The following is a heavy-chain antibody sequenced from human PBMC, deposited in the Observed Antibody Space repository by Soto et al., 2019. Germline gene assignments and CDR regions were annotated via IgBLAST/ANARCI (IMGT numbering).Heavy chain of an antibody. D-gene: IGHD6-19*01. CDR1: GFTFSSYG. Sequence: QVQLVESGGGVVQPGRSLRLSCAASGFTFSSYGMHWVRQAPGKGLEWVAVISYDGSNKYYADSVKGRFTIPRDNSKNTLYLQMNSLRAEDTAVYYCAKGAGSGWYFDYWGQGTLVTVSS. J-gene: IGHJ4*02. V-gene: IGHV3-30*18. CDR3: AKGAGSGWYFDY. CDR2: ISYDGSNK.